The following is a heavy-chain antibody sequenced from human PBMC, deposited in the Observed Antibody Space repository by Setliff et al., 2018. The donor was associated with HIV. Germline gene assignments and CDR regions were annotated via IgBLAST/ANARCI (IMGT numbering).Heavy chain of an antibody. Sequence: GGSLRLSCEASGFSFTTYWMSWVRQTPGKGLEWVASFSPSNSYIYYADSLRGRFTISRDNAKNSLYLQMNSLRAEDTAVYYCARKLRPGHGMDVWGQETTVTVSS. CDR2: FSPSNSYI. J-gene: IGHJ6*02. D-gene: IGHD3-10*01. V-gene: IGHV3-21*01. CDR1: GFSFTTYW. CDR3: ARKLRPGHGMDV.